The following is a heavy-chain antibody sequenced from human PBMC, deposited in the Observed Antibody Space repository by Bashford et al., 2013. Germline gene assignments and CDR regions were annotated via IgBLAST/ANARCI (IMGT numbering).Heavy chain of an antibody. Sequence: SGESLKISCKGSGYSFTSYWIGWVRQMPGKGLEWMGIIYPGDSDTRYSPSFQGQVTISADKSISTAYLQWSSLKASDTAMYYCARHMSSGLDYYYYYMDVWGQRDHGHRLL. CDR2: IYPGDSDT. CDR1: GYSFTSYW. CDR3: ARHMSSGLDYYYYYMDV. J-gene: IGHJ6*03. V-gene: IGHV5-51*01. D-gene: IGHD3/OR15-3a*01.